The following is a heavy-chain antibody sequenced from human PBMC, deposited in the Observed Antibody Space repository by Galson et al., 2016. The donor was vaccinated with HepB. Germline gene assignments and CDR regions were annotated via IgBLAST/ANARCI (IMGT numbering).Heavy chain of an antibody. CDR3: ANHRG. V-gene: IGHV3-48*01. J-gene: IGHJ4*02. CDR1: GFTFRSYS. D-gene: IGHD1-14*01. Sequence: SLRLSCAASGFTFRSYSMNWVRQAPGKGLDWVSYISLISSTIYYAGPVKGRFIISRDNAKNSLYLQMNSLKAEDTAVYYCANHRGWGQGALVTVSS. CDR2: ISLISSTI.